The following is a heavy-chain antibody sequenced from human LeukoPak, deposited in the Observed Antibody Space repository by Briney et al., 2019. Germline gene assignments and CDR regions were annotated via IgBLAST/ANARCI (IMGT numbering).Heavy chain of an antibody. CDR3: ARAGYSSGWCDY. CDR2: IYHSGST. CDR1: GYSISSGYY. J-gene: IGHJ4*02. D-gene: IGHD6-19*01. Sequence: SETLSLTCTVSGYSISSGYYWGWLRQPPGKGLEWIGSIYHSGSTYYNPSLKSRVTISVDTSKNQFSLKLSSVTAADTAVYYCARAGYSSGWCDYWGQGTLVTVSS. V-gene: IGHV4-38-2*02.